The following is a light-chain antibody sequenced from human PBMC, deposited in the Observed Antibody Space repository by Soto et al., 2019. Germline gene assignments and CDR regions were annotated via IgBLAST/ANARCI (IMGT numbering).Light chain of an antibody. V-gene: IGKV3-15*01. Sequence: IVLTQSPGTLSLPKGERATLSCSASQSVSNNYLAWYQHKPGQAPRLLIYGASTRATGIPARFSGSGSGTEFTLTISSLQSEDFAVYYCQQYNNWLPITFGQGTRLEIK. J-gene: IGKJ5*01. CDR2: GAS. CDR3: QQYNNWLPIT. CDR1: QSVSNN.